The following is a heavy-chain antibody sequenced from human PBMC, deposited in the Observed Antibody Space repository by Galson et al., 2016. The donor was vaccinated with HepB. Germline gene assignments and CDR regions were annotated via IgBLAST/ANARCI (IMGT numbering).Heavy chain of an antibody. CDR2: IYYSGST. Sequence: ETLSLTCIVSGGSISTYYWHWIRQPPGKGLEWIGYIYYSGSTNSNPSLKSRVTISVDTSKNQFSLKLSSVTAADTAVYYCARCSRSSAYYYYGMDVWGQGTTVIVSS. CDR3: ARCSRSSAYYYYGMDV. D-gene: IGHD6-6*01. V-gene: IGHV4-59*12. CDR1: GGSISTYY. J-gene: IGHJ6*02.